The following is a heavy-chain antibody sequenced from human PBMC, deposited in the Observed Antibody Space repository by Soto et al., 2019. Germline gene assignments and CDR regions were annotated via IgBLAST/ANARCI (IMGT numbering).Heavy chain of an antibody. V-gene: IGHV3-7*01. CDR2: IKQDGSEK. CDR3: ARDADASGWYHYGFDV. CDR1: GFTLSSYW. J-gene: IGHJ6*02. D-gene: IGHD6-19*01. Sequence: QTGGSLRLSCAGSGFTLSSYWMNWVRQAPGKGLEWVANIKQDGSEKYYVDSVKGRFFISRDNAKNSLYLQLNSLRAEDTAVYYCARDADASGWYHYGFDVWGQGTLVTVSS.